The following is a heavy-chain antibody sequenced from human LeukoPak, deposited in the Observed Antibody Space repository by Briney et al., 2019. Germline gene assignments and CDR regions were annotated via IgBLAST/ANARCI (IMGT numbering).Heavy chain of an antibody. CDR1: GFNFRAYW. D-gene: IGHD1-26*01. CDR3: AKHRATAPSGYMDV. CDR2: ISGSGGST. J-gene: IGHJ6*03. V-gene: IGHV3-23*01. Sequence: GGSLRLSCTTSGFNFRAYWMGWVRQAPGKGLEWVSAISGSGGSTYYADSVKGRFTISRDNSKNTLYLQMNSLRAEDTAVYYCAKHRATAPSGYMDVWGKGTTVTVSS.